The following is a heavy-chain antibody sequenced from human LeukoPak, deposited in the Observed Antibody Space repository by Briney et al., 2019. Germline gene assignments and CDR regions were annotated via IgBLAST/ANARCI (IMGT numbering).Heavy chain of an antibody. J-gene: IGHJ4*02. CDR3: ARAFGGSYSSTVDY. V-gene: IGHV3-30*04. Sequence: GGSLRLSCVVSGFTFSNYAMHWVRQAPGQAPGKGLEWVAVMSYDGSHEYYADSVKGRFTISRDNPKSTLYLQKNSLRPEDTAVYYCARAFGGSYSSTVDYWGQGTLVTVSS. CDR2: MSYDGSHE. CDR1: GFTFSNYA. D-gene: IGHD1-26*01.